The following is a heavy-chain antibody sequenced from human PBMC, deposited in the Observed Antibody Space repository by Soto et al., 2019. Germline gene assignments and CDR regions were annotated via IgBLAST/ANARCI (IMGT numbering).Heavy chain of an antibody. J-gene: IGHJ1*01. CDR3: AIDDIAAAGSLLAY. V-gene: IGHV1-18*01. CDR1: GYTFTSYG. CDR2: ISAYNGNT. Sequence: AAAVKVSCKASGYTFTSYGISWVLQAPGQGLEWMGWISAYNGNTNYAQKLQGRVTMTTDTSTSTAYMELRSLRSDDTAVYYCAIDDIAAAGSLLAYCAQRTPVTVSS. D-gene: IGHD6-13*01.